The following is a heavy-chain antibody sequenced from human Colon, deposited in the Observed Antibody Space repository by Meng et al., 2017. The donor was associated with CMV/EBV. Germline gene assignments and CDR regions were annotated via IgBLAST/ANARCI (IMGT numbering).Heavy chain of an antibody. CDR1: GFNFGDSA. CDR3: ARAPPRPPHVTYFYYGLDV. CDR2: IRDNRNTYAT. Sequence: GESLKISCVGSGFNFGDSAIHWVRRASGKGLEWVGRIRDNRNTYATAYGASVKGRFTISRDDSKNTAYLQLNSLNFADTAVYFCARAPPRPPHVTYFYYGLDVWGHGTTVTVSS. V-gene: IGHV3-73*01. D-gene: IGHD3-10*01. J-gene: IGHJ6*02.